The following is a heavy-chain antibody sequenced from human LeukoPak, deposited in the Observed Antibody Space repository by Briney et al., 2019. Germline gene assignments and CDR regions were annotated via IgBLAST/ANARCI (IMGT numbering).Heavy chain of an antibody. V-gene: IGHV3-33*06. CDR2: IWYDGSNK. CDR3: AKSGIVATIPLDY. D-gene: IGHD5-12*01. Sequence: PGGSLRLSCAASGSTFSSYGMHWVRQAPGKGLEWVAVIWYDGSNKYYADSVKGRFTISRDNSKNTLYLQMNSLRAEDTAVYYCAKSGIVATIPLDYWGQGTLVTVSS. CDR1: GSTFSSYG. J-gene: IGHJ4*02.